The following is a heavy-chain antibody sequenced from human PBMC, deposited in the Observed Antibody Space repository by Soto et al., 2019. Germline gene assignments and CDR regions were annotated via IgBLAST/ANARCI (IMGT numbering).Heavy chain of an antibody. CDR3: ASFYSDYVSY. D-gene: IGHD4-17*01. Sequence: SETLSLTCTVSGGSISSSSYYWGWIRQPPGKGLEWIGSIYYSGSTYYNPSLKSRVTISVDTSKIQFSLKLSSVTAADTAVYYCASFYSDYVSYWGQGTLVTVS. J-gene: IGHJ4*02. CDR1: GGSISSSSYY. V-gene: IGHV4-39*01. CDR2: IYYSGST.